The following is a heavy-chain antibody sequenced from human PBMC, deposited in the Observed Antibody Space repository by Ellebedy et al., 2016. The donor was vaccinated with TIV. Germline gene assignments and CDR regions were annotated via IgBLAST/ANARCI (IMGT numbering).Heavy chain of an antibody. V-gene: IGHV4-34*01. D-gene: IGHD6-13*01. J-gene: IGHJ4*02. Sequence: SETLSLXXTVSGGSISGYYWSWIRQPPGKGLEWIGEINHSGSTNYNPSLKSRVTISVDTSKNQFSLKLSSVTAADTAVYYCARARYSSSLNDYWGQGTLVTVSS. CDR3: ARARYSSSLNDY. CDR1: GGSISGYY. CDR2: INHSGST.